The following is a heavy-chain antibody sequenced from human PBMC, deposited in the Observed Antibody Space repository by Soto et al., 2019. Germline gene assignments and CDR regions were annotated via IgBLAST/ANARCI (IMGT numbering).Heavy chain of an antibody. V-gene: IGHV3-21*01. CDR2: ISSSSSYI. CDR1: GFTFSSYS. Sequence: EVQLVESGGGLVKPGGALRLSCAASGFTFSSYSMNWVRQAPGKGLEWVSSISSSSSYIYYADSVKGRFTNSRDNAKNSLYLQMNSLRAEDTAVYYCVREGCSGGSCSWYFDLWGRGPLVTVCS. D-gene: IGHD2-15*01. CDR3: VREGCSGGSCSWYFDL. J-gene: IGHJ2*01.